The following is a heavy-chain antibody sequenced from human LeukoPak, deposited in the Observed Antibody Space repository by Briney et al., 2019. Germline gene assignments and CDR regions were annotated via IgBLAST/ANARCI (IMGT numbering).Heavy chain of an antibody. CDR2: GHYSGNT. V-gene: IGHV4-39*01. CDR3: ARHGHHGDHDY. J-gene: IGHJ4*02. D-gene: IGHD2-21*02. CDR1: GGPISAISGGPYY. Sequence: PSETLSLTCTVSGGPISAISGGPYYWGWIRPPPGKALKWIGSGHYSGNTYNPSLKSRVTISIDTSKNQFSLKVSAVTAADTAVYYCARHGHHGDHDYWGRGKVVTVSS.